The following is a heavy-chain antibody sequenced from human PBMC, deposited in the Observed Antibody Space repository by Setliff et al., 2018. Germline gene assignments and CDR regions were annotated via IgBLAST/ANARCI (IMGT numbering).Heavy chain of an antibody. J-gene: IGHJ4*02. CDR1: GFTFSNFW. D-gene: IGHD1-26*01. CDR2: VNPDGSDE. Sequence: GGSLRLSCAASGFTFSNFWMGWVRQAPGKGLEWVANVNPDGSDEYYVDSVKGRFTISRDNAKNSLYLQMNTLRAEDTAVYYCARDRGGATTRDFWGQGTLVTV. CDR3: ARDRGGATTRDF. V-gene: IGHV3-7*03.